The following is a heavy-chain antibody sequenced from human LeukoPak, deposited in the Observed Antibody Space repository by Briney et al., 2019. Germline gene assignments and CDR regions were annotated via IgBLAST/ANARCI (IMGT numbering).Heavy chain of an antibody. J-gene: IGHJ4*02. CDR1: GFTFSTSG. Sequence: GGSLRLSCAASGFTFSTSGLGWVRQAPGKGLEWLSYITSSTKTLYMDSVQGRFTISRDNAKNSLYLQMDSLREEDTAVYYCARDLGLVRSPFDYWGQGTLVTVSS. V-gene: IGHV3-48*02. CDR2: ITSSTKTL. CDR3: ARDLGLVRSPFDY. D-gene: IGHD3-10*01.